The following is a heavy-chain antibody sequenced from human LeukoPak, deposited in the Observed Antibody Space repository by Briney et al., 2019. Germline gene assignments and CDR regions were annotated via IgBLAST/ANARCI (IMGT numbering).Heavy chain of an antibody. J-gene: IGHJ4*02. CDR1: GFTFSSYG. D-gene: IGHD6-19*01. Sequence: GGSLRLSCAASGFTFSSYGMHWVRQAPGKGLEWVAVIWYDGSNKYYADSVKGRFTISRDNSKNTLYLRMNSLRAEDTAVYYCARDHRIAVAGTFADYWGQGTLVTVSS. CDR2: IWYDGSNK. CDR3: ARDHRIAVAGTFADY. V-gene: IGHV3-33*01.